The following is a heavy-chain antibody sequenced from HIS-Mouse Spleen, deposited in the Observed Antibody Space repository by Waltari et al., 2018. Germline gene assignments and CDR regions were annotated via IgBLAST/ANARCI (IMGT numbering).Heavy chain of an antibody. CDR3: ARDGGLDWGDY. CDR1: GYTFTGYY. Sequence: QVQLVQSGAEVKKPGASVKVSCKASGYTFTGYYMHWVRQAPGQGLEWMGWSNPSRGGTNYAQKFQGRVTMTRDTSISTAYMELSRLRSDDTAVYYCARDGGLDWGDYWGQGTLVTVSS. CDR2: SNPSRGGT. J-gene: IGHJ4*02. D-gene: IGHD3-9*01. V-gene: IGHV1-2*02.